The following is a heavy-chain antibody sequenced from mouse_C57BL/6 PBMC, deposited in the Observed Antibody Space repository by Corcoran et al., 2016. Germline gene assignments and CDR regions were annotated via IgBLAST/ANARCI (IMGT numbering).Heavy chain of an antibody. Sequence: QIQLVQSGPELKKPGETVKISCKASGYTFTTYGMSWVKQAPGKGLKWMGWINTYSGVPTYADDFKGRFAFSLETSASTAYLQINNLKNEDAATKFWGRQYFDVWGTGTTVTVSS. CDR3: GRQYFDV. CDR2: INTYSGVP. CDR1: GYTFTTYG. V-gene: IGHV9-3*01. J-gene: IGHJ1*03.